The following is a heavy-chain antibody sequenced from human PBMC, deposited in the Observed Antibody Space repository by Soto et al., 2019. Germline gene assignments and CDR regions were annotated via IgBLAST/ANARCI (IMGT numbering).Heavy chain of an antibody. Sequence: PSETLSLTCTVSGGSISSGGYYWSWIRQHPGKGLEWIGYIYYSGNTYYNPSLKSRVTISVDTSKNQFSLKLSSVTAADTAVYYCARDDSSGYYPPVPQYYFDYWGQGTLVTVSS. J-gene: IGHJ4*02. CDR2: IYYSGNT. CDR1: GGSISSGGYY. V-gene: IGHV4-30-4*08. D-gene: IGHD3-22*01. CDR3: ARDDSSGYYPPVPQYYFDY.